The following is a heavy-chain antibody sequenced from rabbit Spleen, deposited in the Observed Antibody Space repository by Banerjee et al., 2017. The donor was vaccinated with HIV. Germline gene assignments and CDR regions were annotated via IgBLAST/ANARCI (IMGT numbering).Heavy chain of an antibody. CDR3: ARDSGTSFSSYGMDL. CDR1: GFSFSYSDY. Sequence: QEQLVESGGDLVKPGASLTLTCTASGFSFSYSDYMCWVRQAPGKGLEWIACIDTGSSGFTYFASWAKGRFTISKTSSTTVTLQVTSLTAADTATYFCARDSGTSFSSYGMDLWGQGTLVTVS. CDR2: IDTGSSGFT. J-gene: IGHJ6*01. D-gene: IGHD8-1*01. V-gene: IGHV1S45*01.